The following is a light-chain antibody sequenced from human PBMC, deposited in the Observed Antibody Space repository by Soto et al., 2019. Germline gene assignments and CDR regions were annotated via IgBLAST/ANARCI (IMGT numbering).Light chain of an antibody. CDR2: DVT. Sequence: QSALTQPASVSGAPGQSITISCTGNSSDVGGYNYVSWYQHHPGKAPKLIIYDVTNRASGVSNPFSGSKSGNTPSLTISGLQPDDVAYYYSSSYTTCTPPQLVFRPGTKVTVL. CDR1: SSDVGGYNY. CDR3: SSYTTCTPPQLV. J-gene: IGLJ1*01. V-gene: IGLV2-14*03.